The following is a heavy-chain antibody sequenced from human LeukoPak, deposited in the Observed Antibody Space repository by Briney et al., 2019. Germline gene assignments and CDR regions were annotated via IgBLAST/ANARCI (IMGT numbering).Heavy chain of an antibody. V-gene: IGHV1-2*02. J-gene: IGHJ6*02. Sequence: ASVKVSCKASGYTFTGYYMHWVRQAPGQGLEWMGWINSNSGGTVFAQKFQGRVAMTRDTSITTAYMELSRLRSYDTAVYYCARAQVQLQRPHYDYGMDVWGQGTTVTVSS. CDR2: INSNSGGT. CDR1: GYTFTGYY. D-gene: IGHD1-1*01. CDR3: ARAQVQLQRPHYDYGMDV.